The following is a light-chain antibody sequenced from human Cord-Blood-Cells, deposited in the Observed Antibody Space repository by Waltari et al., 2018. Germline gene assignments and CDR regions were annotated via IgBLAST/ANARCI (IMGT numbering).Light chain of an antibody. CDR3: QQSYSTPIFT. CDR2: AAS. J-gene: IGKJ3*01. Sequence: DIQMPQSPSYLSASVGDRVTITCRASQSISSYLNWYQQKPGKAPKLLIYAASSLQSGVPSRFSGSGSGTDFTLTISSLQPEDFATYYCQQSYSTPIFTFGPGTKVDIK. V-gene: IGKV1-39*01. CDR1: QSISSY.